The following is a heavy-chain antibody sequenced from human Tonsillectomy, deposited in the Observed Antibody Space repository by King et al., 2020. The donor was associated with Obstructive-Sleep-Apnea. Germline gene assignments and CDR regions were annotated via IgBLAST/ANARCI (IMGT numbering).Heavy chain of an antibody. CDR3: VRGYGSGSSSDWFDP. J-gene: IGHJ5*02. Sequence: QLQESGPGLVKPSGTLSLTCSVSGCSISSRNWGSWVRQAPGEGLGGIGEIWHSGDTNYSPSLKSRVIISIDKSRNQFSLKLSSVTAADTAIYYCVRGYGSGSSSDWFDPWGQGTLVTVSS. CDR1: GCSISSRNW. V-gene: IGHV4-4*02. CDR2: IWHSGDT. D-gene: IGHD3-10*01.